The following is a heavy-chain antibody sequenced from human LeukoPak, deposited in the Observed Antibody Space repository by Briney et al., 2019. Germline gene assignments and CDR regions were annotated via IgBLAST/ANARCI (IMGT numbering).Heavy chain of an antibody. CDR3: ARVRRGFASN. V-gene: IGHV4-61*02. D-gene: IGHD3-16*01. CDR1: GGSISSGSYY. Sequence: SETLSLTCTVSGGSISSGSYYWSWIRQPAGKGLEWIGRIYTSGSTNYNPSLKSRVTISVDTSKNQSSLKLSSVTAADTAVYYCARVRRGFASNWGQGTLVTVSS. CDR2: IYTSGST. J-gene: IGHJ4*02.